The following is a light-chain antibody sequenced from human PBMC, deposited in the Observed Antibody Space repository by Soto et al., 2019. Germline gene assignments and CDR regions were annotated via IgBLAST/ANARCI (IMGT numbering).Light chain of an antibody. J-gene: IGKJ4*01. CDR1: HTVNSNY. V-gene: IGKV3-20*01. CDR2: GTS. CDR3: QQHGDSLT. Sequence: ETVLTQSPGTLSLSPGERATLSCRASHTVNSNYLGWYQQKPGRAPRLLIDGTSSEPTGIPDRFSGSGSGTHFPLTISSLEPEDFAVYYCQQHGDSLTFGGGTKVDI.